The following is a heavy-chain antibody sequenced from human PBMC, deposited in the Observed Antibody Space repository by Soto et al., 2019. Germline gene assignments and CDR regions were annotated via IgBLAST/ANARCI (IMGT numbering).Heavy chain of an antibody. D-gene: IGHD3-22*01. V-gene: IGHV3-21*01. CDR3: ARSYYDTSGYSPPFDY. J-gene: IGHJ4*02. Sequence: EVQLVESGGGLVRPGGSLRLSCAASAFPFSSYSMDWVRQAPGKRLKWVSSISSSSTYIYYADSVKGRFTISRDNAKNSLFLQMNSLRAEDTAVYYCARSYYDTSGYSPPFDYWGQGTLVTVSS. CDR1: AFPFSSYS. CDR2: ISSSSTYI.